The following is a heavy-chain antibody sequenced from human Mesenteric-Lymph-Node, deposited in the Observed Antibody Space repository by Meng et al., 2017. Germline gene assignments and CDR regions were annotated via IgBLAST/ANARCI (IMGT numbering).Heavy chain of an antibody. V-gene: IGHV1-18*01. CDR1: GYIFTSYS. CDR2: ISPYNGYT. D-gene: IGHD3-10*01. J-gene: IGHJ4*02. CDR3: ARSKHYYGSGTYYKIPSEFDY. Sequence: ASVKVSCKASGYIFTSYSITWVRQAPGQGLEWMGWISPYNGYTKTAQMLQGRVTLTTDTSTTTAYMELRSLTSDDTAVYYCARSKHYYGSGTYYKIPSEFDYWGQGTLVTVSS.